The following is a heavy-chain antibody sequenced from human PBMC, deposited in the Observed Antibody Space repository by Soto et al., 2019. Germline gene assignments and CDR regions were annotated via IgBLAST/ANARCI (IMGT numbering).Heavy chain of an antibody. Sequence: PGGSLRLSCAASGFTFSSYGMHWVRQAPGKGLEWVAVISYDGSNKYYADSVKGRFTISRDNSKNTLYLQMNSLRAEDTAVYYCAKELNSQYTSCYDYWGQGXLVTVSS. D-gene: IGHD2-2*01. J-gene: IGHJ4*02. CDR1: GFTFSSYG. V-gene: IGHV3-30*18. CDR2: ISYDGSNK. CDR3: AKELNSQYTSCYDY.